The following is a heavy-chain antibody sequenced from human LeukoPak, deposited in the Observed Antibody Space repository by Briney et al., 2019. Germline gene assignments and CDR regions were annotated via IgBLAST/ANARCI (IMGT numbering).Heavy chain of an antibody. D-gene: IGHD3-9*01. CDR1: GFSLSTSGVG. V-gene: IGHV2-5*02. Sequence: SGPTLVKPTQTLTLTCTFSGFSLSTSGVGGGWIRQPPGKALEWLALIYWDDDKRYSPSLKSRLTITKDTSKNQVVLTMTNMDPVDTATYYCAHRNYDILTGHYLFDYWGQGTLVTVSS. J-gene: IGHJ4*02. CDR2: IYWDDDK. CDR3: AHRNYDILTGHYLFDY.